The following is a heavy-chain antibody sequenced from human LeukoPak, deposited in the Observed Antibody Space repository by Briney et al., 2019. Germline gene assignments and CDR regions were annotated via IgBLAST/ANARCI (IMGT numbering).Heavy chain of an antibody. V-gene: IGHV3-11*01. CDR3: ARSSGYGVTRFDY. Sequence: GGSLRLSCAASGFTFSDYYMSWIRQAPGKGLEWVSYISSSGSTICYADSVKGRFTISRDNAKNSLYLQMNSLRAEDTAVYYCARSSGYGVTRFDYWGQGTLVTVSS. CDR1: GFTFSDYY. J-gene: IGHJ4*02. D-gene: IGHD4-17*01. CDR2: ISSSGSTI.